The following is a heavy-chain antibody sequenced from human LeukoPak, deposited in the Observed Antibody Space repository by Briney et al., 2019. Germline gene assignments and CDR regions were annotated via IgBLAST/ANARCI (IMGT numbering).Heavy chain of an antibody. Sequence: SVKVSCKASGGTFSSYAISWVRQAPGQGLEWMGRIIPILNITNYAQKFQGRATIIADKSTSTAYMELSSLRSEDTAVYYCARDRTYGDTGAFDIWGQGTMVTVSS. CDR3: ARDRTYGDTGAFDI. J-gene: IGHJ3*02. D-gene: IGHD4-17*01. CDR2: IIPILNIT. CDR1: GGTFSSYA. V-gene: IGHV1-69*04.